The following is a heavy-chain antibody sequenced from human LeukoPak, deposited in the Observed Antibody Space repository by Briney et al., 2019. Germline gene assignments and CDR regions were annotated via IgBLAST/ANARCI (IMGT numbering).Heavy chain of an antibody. Sequence: GASVKVSCKASGGTFSSYAISWVRQAPGQGLEWMGGIIPIFGTANYAQKFQGRVTITADKSTSTAYMELSSLRSEDTAVYYCASDVTIFGVVTRTFDIWGQGTMVTVSS. CDR3: ASDVTIFGVVTRTFDI. V-gene: IGHV1-69*06. CDR2: IIPIFGTA. D-gene: IGHD3-3*01. J-gene: IGHJ3*02. CDR1: GGTFSSYA.